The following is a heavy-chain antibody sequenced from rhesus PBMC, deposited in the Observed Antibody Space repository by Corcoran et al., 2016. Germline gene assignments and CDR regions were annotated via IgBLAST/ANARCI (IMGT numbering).Heavy chain of an antibody. J-gene: IGHJ4*01. CDR3: ASQGFHSWSGYSYNY. CDR2: IYGSGSST. D-gene: IGHD5-24*01. Sequence: QLQLQESGPGLVKPSETLSVTCAVSGGSISSSYWSWIRQAPGKGLEWIGYIYGSGSSTNSNPPLKSRVTLSVDTSKNQLSLKLSSVTAADTAVYYCASQGFHSWSGYSYNYWGQGVLVTVSS. V-gene: IGHV4-169*02. CDR1: GGSISSSY.